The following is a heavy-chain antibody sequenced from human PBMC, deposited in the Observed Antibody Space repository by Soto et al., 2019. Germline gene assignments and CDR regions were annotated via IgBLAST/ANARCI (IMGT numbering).Heavy chain of an antibody. CDR1: GGSISSYH. CDR2: IYYSGST. J-gene: IGHJ4*02. D-gene: IGHD5-12*01. V-gene: IGHV4-59*01. Sequence: SETLSLTCTVSGGSISSYHWSCLRQPPGKGLEWIGYIYYSGSTNYNPSLKSRVTISVDTSKSQVSLKLSPVTAADTAVYYCAIKDGYNYGPLEYWGQGTLVTVSS. CDR3: AIKDGYNYGPLEY.